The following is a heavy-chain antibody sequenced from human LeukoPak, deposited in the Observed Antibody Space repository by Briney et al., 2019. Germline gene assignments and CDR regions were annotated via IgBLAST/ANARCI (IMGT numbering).Heavy chain of an antibody. D-gene: IGHD5-18*01. CDR1: GGSFSGYY. Sequence: SETLSLTCAVYGGSFSGYYWSWIRQPRGKGLEWIGEINHSGSTNYNPSLKSRVTISVDTSKNQFSLKLSSVTAADTAVYYCARVGGYSYGSDYWGQGTLVTVSS. V-gene: IGHV4-34*01. CDR2: INHSGST. CDR3: ARVGGYSYGSDY. J-gene: IGHJ4*02.